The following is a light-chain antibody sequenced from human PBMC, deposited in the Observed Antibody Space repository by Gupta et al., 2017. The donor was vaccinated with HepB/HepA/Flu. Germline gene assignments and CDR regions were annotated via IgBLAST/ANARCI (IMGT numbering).Light chain of an antibody. CDR3: QQRQNFPLT. J-gene: IGKJ4*01. V-gene: IGKV1-9*01. CDR1: QDISRF. Sequence: DIQLTQSPSFLSVSVEDRINLTCRANQDISRFLVWYQAKPVIPPKVLISAASTPQSGVPPRFSGRGSGTDFTLTISGLQPEDFATYYCQQRQNFPLTFGGGTKVEI. CDR2: AAS.